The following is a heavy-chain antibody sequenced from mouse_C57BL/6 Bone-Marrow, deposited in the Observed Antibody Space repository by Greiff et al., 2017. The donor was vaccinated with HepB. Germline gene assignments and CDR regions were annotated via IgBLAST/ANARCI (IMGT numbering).Heavy chain of an antibody. CDR3: AGYGSGYAWFAY. CDR2: IDPSDSET. V-gene: IGHV1-52*01. CDR1: GYTFTSYW. J-gene: IGHJ3*01. Sequence: VQLQQPGAELVRPGSSVKLSCKASGYTFTSYWMHWVKQRPIQGLEWIGNIDPSDSETHYNQKFKDKATLTVDKSSSTAYMQLSSLTAEDSAVYYCAGYGSGYAWFAYWGQGTLVTVSA. D-gene: IGHD1-1*01.